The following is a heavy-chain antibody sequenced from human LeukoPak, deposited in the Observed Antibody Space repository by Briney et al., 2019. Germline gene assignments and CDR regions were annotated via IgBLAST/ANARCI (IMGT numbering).Heavy chain of an antibody. D-gene: IGHD6-13*01. V-gene: IGHV3-74*01. CDR1: GFTFSSYW. J-gene: IGHJ4*02. CDR2: INSDGSST. CDR3: ARDRVVAAAGFDY. Sequence: GGSLRLSCAASGFTFSSYWMHWVRQAPGKGLVWVSRINSDGSSTSYADSVKGRFTISRDNAKNTLYLQMNSLRAGDTAVYYCARDRVVAAAGFDYWGQGTLVTVSS.